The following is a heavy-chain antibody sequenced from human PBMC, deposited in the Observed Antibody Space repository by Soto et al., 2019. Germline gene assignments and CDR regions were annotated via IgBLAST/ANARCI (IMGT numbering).Heavy chain of an antibody. CDR1: GHTLTEFS. V-gene: IGHV1-24*01. CDR3: TKDYDSSGYYYTGFDP. CDR2: FDPEGGEA. D-gene: IGHD3-22*01. Sequence: ASVKVSCKISGHTLTEFSIHWVRQAPGKGLEWMGGFDPEGGEAIYAQKWHGRVTVTEDTVTDTAYMELSGLKSDDTAVYYCTKDYDSSGYYYTGFDPWGQGTLVTVSS. J-gene: IGHJ5*02.